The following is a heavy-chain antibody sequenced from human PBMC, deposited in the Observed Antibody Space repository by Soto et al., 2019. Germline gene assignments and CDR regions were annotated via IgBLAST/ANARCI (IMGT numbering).Heavy chain of an antibody. CDR1: GGSITASVW. V-gene: IGHV4-4*02. CDR3: ARKAWTRLDY. J-gene: IGHJ4*02. Sequence: QLRLQESGPGLVKPSETLSLTCSISGGSITASVWWTWVRLTPEKGLQRIGEVFHTGSVNYNPSLQTRLTISVDKSMGQFSLRLTSVTAADTAVYYCARKAWTRLDYWGQGALVTVSS. CDR2: VFHTGSV. D-gene: IGHD1-1*01.